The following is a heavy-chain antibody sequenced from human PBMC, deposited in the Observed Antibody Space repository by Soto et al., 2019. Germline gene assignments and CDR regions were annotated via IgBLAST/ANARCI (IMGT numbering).Heavy chain of an antibody. CDR1: GGTFSSYS. D-gene: IGHD1-26*01. Sequence: SVKVSCKASGGTFSSYSISWVRQAPGQGLEWMGGIIPIFGTANYAQKFQGRVTITADESTSTAYMELSSLRSEDTAVYYCARGGIVGATLSLDYWGQGTLVTVSS. J-gene: IGHJ4*02. V-gene: IGHV1-69*13. CDR2: IIPIFGTA. CDR3: ARGGIVGATLSLDY.